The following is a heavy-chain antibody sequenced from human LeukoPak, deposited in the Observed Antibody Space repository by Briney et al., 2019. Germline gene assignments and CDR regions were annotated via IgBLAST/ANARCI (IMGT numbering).Heavy chain of an antibody. J-gene: IGHJ5*02. CDR1: GYSFTSYW. D-gene: IGHD3-22*01. CDR3: ARHVGDTMIVVNNWFDP. Sequence: GESLKISCKGSGYSFTSYWIGWVRQMPGKGLEWMGIIYPGDSDTRYSPSFQGQVTISADKSISTAYLQWSSLKASDTAMYYCARHVGDTMIVVNNWFDPWGQGTLVTVSS. CDR2: IYPGDSDT. V-gene: IGHV5-51*01.